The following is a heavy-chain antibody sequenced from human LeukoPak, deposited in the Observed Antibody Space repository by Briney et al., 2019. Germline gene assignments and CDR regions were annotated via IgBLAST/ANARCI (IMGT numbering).Heavy chain of an antibody. Sequence: GGSLRLSCSASGFTFSSYAMDWVRQAPGKGLEYVSTISSNGGSTYYADSVKGRFTISRDDSKNTLYLRMSSLRAEDTAVYYCAKEGDYGYYFDYWGQGTLVTVSS. CDR1: GFTFSSYA. CDR3: AKEGDYGYYFDY. CDR2: ISSNGGST. D-gene: IGHD3-16*01. J-gene: IGHJ4*02. V-gene: IGHV3-64D*06.